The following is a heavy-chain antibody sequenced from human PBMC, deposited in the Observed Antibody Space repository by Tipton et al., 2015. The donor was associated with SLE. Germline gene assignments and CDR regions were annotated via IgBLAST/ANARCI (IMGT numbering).Heavy chain of an antibody. CDR1: GGSISSHY. J-gene: IGHJ4*02. CDR3: ARGGGSPSY. CDR2: IFYSGST. D-gene: IGHD2-15*01. V-gene: IGHV4-59*11. Sequence: TLSLTCTVSGGSISSHYWSWIRQPPGKGLEWIGYIFYSGSTNYNPSLKSRVSISVDTSKNQFSLKLTPVTAADTAVYYCARGGGSPSYWGQGTLVTVSS.